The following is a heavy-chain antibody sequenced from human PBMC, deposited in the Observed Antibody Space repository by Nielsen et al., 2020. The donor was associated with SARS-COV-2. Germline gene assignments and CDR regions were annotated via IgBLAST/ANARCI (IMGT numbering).Heavy chain of an antibody. CDR1: GFTFSSYA. Sequence: GESLKISCAASGFTFSSYAMHWVRQAPGKGLEWVAVISYDGSNKYYADSVKGRFTISRDNSKNTLYLQMNSLRAEDTAVYYCAREYGYYFDYWGQGTLVTVSS. CDR3: AREYGYYFDY. CDR2: ISYDGSNK. V-gene: IGHV3-30-3*01. J-gene: IGHJ4*02. D-gene: IGHD2-8*01.